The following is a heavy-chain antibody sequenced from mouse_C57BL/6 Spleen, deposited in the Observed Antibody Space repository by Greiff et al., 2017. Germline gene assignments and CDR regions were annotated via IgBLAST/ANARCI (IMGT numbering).Heavy chain of an antibody. CDR2: ISSGSSTI. CDR3: ARGAMDY. CDR1: GFTFSDYG. Sequence: DVKLVEPGGGLVKPGGSLKLSCAASGFTFSDYGMHWVRQAPEKGLEWVAYISSGSSTIYYADTVKGRFTISRDNAKNTLFLQMTSLRAEDTAVYYCARGAMDYWGQGTSVTVSS. V-gene: IGHV5-17*01. J-gene: IGHJ4*01.